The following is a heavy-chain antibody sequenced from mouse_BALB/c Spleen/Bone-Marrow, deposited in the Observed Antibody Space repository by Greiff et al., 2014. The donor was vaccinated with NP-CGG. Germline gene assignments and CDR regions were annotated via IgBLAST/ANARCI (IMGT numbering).Heavy chain of an antibody. J-gene: IGHJ2*01. D-gene: IGHD1-1*01. CDR3: ARYYYGSSYFDY. Sequence: EVKLKESGAERVKPGHSGKLYCTASGFNIKDTYMHWVKQRPEQGLEWIGRIDPANGNTKYDPKFQGKATITADTSSNTAYLQLSSLTSEDTAVYYCARYYYGSSYFDYWGQGTTLTVSS. CDR2: IDPANGNT. V-gene: IGHV14-3*02. CDR1: GFNIKDTY.